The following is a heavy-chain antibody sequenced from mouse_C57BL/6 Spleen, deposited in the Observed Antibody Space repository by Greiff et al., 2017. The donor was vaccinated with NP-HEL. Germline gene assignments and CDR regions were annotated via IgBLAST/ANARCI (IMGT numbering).Heavy chain of an antibody. V-gene: IGHV1-82*01. Sequence: VQLQQSGPELVKPGASVKISCKASGYAFSSSWMNWVKQRPGKGLEWIGRIYPGDGDTNYNGKFKGKATLTADKSSSTAYMQLSSLTSEDSAVYFCAREGSNWGFDYWGQGTTLTVSS. J-gene: IGHJ2*01. CDR3: AREGSNWGFDY. CDR2: IYPGDGDT. CDR1: GYAFSSSW. D-gene: IGHD4-1*01.